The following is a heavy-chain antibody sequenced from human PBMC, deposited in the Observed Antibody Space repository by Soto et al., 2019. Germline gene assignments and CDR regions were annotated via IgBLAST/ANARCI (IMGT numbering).Heavy chain of an antibody. CDR2: ISSSSSTI. D-gene: IGHD4-4*01. V-gene: IGHV3-48*02. Sequence: PGGPLRLSCAASGFTFSKHYMNRVRQAPGKGLEWVSYISSSSSTIYYADSVKGRFTISRDNAKNSLYLQMNSLRDEDTAVYYCARSSTSPSWFDPWGQGTLVTVSS. CDR3: ARSSTSPSWFDP. J-gene: IGHJ5*02. CDR1: GFTFSKHY.